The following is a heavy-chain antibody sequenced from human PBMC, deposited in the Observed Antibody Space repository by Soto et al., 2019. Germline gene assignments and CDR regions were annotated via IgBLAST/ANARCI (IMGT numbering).Heavy chain of an antibody. V-gene: IGHV3-73*02. Sequence: EVQLVESGGGLVQPGGSLKVSCAASGFTFSGSAIHWVRQASGKGLEWVGRIRSKANSYATAYGASVKGRFTISRDDSKNTAYLQMNSLKTEDTAAYYCTRRITAAAGDYWGQGTLVTVSS. J-gene: IGHJ4*02. CDR2: IRSKANSYAT. CDR3: TRRITAAAGDY. D-gene: IGHD6-13*01. CDR1: GFTFSGSA.